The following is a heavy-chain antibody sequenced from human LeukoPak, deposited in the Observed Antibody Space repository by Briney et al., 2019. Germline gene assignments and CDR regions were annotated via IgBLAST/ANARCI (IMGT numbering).Heavy chain of an antibody. J-gene: IGHJ4*02. V-gene: IGHV3-21*01. CDR2: ISHSSSYI. Sequence: GGSLRLSCAASGFTFSGYSMNWVRQAPGKGLEWVSSISHSSSYIYYADSVKGRFTISRDNAKNSLYLQMNSLRAEDTAVYYCARGRAYYDILMYGPFDYWGQGTLVTVSS. D-gene: IGHD3-9*01. CDR1: GFTFSGYS. CDR3: ARGRAYYDILMYGPFDY.